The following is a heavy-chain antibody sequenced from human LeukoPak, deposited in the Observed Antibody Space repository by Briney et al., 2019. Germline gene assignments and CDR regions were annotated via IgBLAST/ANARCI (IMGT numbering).Heavy chain of an antibody. D-gene: IGHD3-10*01. CDR3: ARRITMVRGVYVFDY. V-gene: IGHV4-59*08. CDR2: IYYSGST. Sequence: PSETLSLTCTVSGGSISSYYWSWIRQPPGKGLEWNGYIYYSGSTNYSPSLKSRVTISVDTSKNQFSLKLSSVTAADTAVYYCARRITMVRGVYVFDYWGQGTLVTVSS. CDR1: GGSISSYY. J-gene: IGHJ4*02.